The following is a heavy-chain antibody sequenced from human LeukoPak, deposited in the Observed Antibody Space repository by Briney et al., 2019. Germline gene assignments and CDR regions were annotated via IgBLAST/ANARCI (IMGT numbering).Heavy chain of an antibody. V-gene: IGHV3-21*01. CDR3: ARAVWNNDSSFEY. J-gene: IGHJ4*02. D-gene: IGHD1/OR15-1a*01. CDR1: GFTFSNYN. CDR2: ISSTSFYI. Sequence: GGSLRLSCAASGFTFSNYNMNWVRQAPGKGLEWVSSISSTSFYIYYADSVKGRFTISRDNARNSLYLQMGSLRAEDTAVYYCARAVWNNDSSFEYWGQGTLVTVSS.